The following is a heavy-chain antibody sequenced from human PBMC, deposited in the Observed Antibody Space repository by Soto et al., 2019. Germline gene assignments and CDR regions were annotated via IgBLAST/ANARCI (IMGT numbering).Heavy chain of an antibody. CDR1: GYTFTSYG. V-gene: IGHV1-3*01. CDR3: VRRHVSATGIDWFDP. J-gene: IGHJ5*02. CDR2: LNAANGDT. Sequence: GASVKVSCKASGYTFTSYGIHWVRQAPGQRLEWMGWLNAANGDTKYSPKFQGRVTITRDTSASTAYMELTSLGSEDTAVYYCVRRHVSATGIDWFDPWGQGTLVTVSS. D-gene: IGHD6-13*01.